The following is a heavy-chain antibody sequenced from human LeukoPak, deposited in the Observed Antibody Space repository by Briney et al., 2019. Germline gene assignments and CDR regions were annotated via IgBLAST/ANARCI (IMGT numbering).Heavy chain of an antibody. V-gene: IGHV3-48*03. J-gene: IGHJ6*03. CDR3: ARAGELRYMDV. D-gene: IGHD3-16*01. CDR2: IKGTGLTT. CDR1: GFTFSSYW. Sequence: TGGSLRLSCAASGFTFSSYWMSWVRQAPGKGLEWVSTIKGTGLTTYYADSVKGRFTISRDNAKNSLFLQMSSLRADDTAIYYCARAGELRYMDVWGKGTAVTVSS.